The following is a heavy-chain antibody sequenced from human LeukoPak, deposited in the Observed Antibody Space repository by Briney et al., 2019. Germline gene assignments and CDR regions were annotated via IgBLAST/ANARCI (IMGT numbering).Heavy chain of an antibody. CDR1: GGSISSSSYY. Sequence: SETLSLTCTVSGGSISSSSYYWGWIRQPPGKGLEWIGSIYYSGSTYYNPSLKSRVTISVDTSKNQFSLKLSSVTAADTAVYYCASNGDVVVTTFDYWGQGTLVTVSS. D-gene: IGHD2-21*02. J-gene: IGHJ4*02. V-gene: IGHV4-39*07. CDR3: ASNGDVVVTTFDY. CDR2: IYYSGST.